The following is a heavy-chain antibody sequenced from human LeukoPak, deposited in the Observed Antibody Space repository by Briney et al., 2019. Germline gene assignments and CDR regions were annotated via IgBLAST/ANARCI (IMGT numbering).Heavy chain of an antibody. Sequence: GASVKVSCKASGYTFTGYYMHWVRQAPGQGLEWMGWINPNSGGTNYAQKFQGRVTMTRDTSISTAYMELSRLRSDDTAVYYCARGRGAARPTGVDYWGQGTLVTVSS. CDR3: ARGRGAARPTGVDY. D-gene: IGHD6-6*01. J-gene: IGHJ4*02. CDR1: GYTFTGYY. CDR2: INPNSGGT. V-gene: IGHV1-2*02.